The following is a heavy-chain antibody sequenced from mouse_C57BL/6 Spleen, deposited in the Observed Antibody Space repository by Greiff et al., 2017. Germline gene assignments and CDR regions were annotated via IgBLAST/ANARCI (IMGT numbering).Heavy chain of an antibody. CDR3: ARRVYYGNYFDY. CDR2: IYPGSGST. D-gene: IGHD2-1*01. Sequence: QVQLQQPGAELVKPGASVKMSCKASGYTFTSYWITWVKQRPGQGLEWIGDIYPGSGSTNYNEKFKSKATLTVDPSSSTAYMQLSRLTSEDSAVYYCARRVYYGNYFDYWGQGTTLTVSS. CDR1: GYTFTSYW. J-gene: IGHJ2*01. V-gene: IGHV1-55*01.